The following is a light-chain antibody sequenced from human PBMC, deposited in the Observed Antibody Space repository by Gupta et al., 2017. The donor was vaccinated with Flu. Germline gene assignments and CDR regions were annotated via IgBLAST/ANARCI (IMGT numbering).Light chain of an antibody. CDR1: SSNIGSNT. V-gene: IGLV1-44*01. Sequence: QSVLSQPPSASGTPAQRVTISCSGSSSNIGSNTVNWYRQLPGTAPQLLIDTTYQRPSGVPDRFAGSKAGTSGSLAIRGLQSEDEAYYPGAAWDDSLNAGVFGGGTKLTVL. CDR3: AAWDDSLNAGV. J-gene: IGLJ3*02. CDR2: TTY.